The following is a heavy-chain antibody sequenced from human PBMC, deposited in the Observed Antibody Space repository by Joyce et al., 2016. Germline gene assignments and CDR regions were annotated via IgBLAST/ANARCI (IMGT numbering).Heavy chain of an antibody. CDR1: GFNFRSYW. J-gene: IGHJ4*02. CDR2: IKHDGEEK. D-gene: IGHD5-12*01. V-gene: IGHV3-7*03. Sequence: DVQVVESGGGLVQPGGSLRLSCEASGFNFRSYWLSWVRQAPGKGLEWVAHIKHDGEEKNYVDSVKGRFTISRDNAKNSVYLQANNLRPEDTAVYYCARARYSGYDGDLDYWGQGTLVTVSS. CDR3: ARARYSGYDGDLDY.